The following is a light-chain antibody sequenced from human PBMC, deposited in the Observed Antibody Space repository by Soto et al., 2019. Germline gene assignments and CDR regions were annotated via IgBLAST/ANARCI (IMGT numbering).Light chain of an antibody. V-gene: IGKV3-11*01. Sequence: EIVLTQSPATLSLSPGERATLSCWASQSVSNSLAWFQQRPGQAPRLLIYGASDRATGIPARFSGTGSGTDFTLTISSLEPEDFAVYYCQQRAKWPRTFGQGTKVHIK. CDR2: GAS. CDR3: QQRAKWPRT. J-gene: IGKJ1*01. CDR1: QSVSNS.